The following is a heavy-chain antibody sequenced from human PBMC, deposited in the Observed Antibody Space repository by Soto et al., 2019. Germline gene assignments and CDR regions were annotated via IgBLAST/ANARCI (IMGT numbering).Heavy chain of an antibody. V-gene: IGHV1-8*01. CDR3: ARDRSAAGTGWFDP. J-gene: IGHJ5*02. CDR1: GYTFTSYD. CDR2: MNPNSGNT. D-gene: IGHD6-13*01. Sequence: QVQLVQSGAEVKKPGASVKVSCKASGYTFTSYDINWVRQATGQGLEWMGWMNPNSGNTGYAQKFQGRVTMTRTTSISTAYMELSSLRSEDTAVYYCARDRSAAGTGWFDPWGQGTLVTVSS.